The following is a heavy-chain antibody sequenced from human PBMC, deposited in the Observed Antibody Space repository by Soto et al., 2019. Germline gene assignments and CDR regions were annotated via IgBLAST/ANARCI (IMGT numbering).Heavy chain of an antibody. CDR2: IDPSDSYT. V-gene: IGHV5-10-1*01. Sequence: EVQLVQSGAEVKKPGESLRISCKGSGYSFTSYWISWVRQMPGXXXXXXGRIDPSDSYTNYSPSFQGHVTISADKSXXXXXXXXXXXXXXXXXXXXXXXXXXXXXXXXXTFDYWGQGTLVTVSS. J-gene: IGHJ4*02. CDR3: XXXXXXXXXXXXTFDY. CDR1: GYSFTSYW.